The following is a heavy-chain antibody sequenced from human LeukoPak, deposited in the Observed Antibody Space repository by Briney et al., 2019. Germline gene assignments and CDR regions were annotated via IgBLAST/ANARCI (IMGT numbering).Heavy chain of an antibody. V-gene: IGHV5-51*01. CDR3: ARPNITSYYDSRGYDVFDV. Sequence: GESLKISCKGSGYQFNAYWIAWVRQMPGKGLEWMGIIYPDDSDTRYSPSFQGQVTISADKSVSIAYLQWSSLKASDTAMYYCARPNITSYYDSRGYDVFDVSGQGTMVIVSS. CDR2: IYPDDSDT. J-gene: IGHJ3*01. D-gene: IGHD3-22*01. CDR1: GYQFNAYW.